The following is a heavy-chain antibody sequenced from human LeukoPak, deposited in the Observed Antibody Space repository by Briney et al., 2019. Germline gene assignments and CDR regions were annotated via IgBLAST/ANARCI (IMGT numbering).Heavy chain of an antibody. J-gene: IGHJ4*02. CDR2: ISYDGSSK. Sequence: GGSLRLSCAASGFTFSSYAMHWVRQAPGKGLEWVAVISYDGSSKYYADSVKGRFTISRDNSKNTLYLQMNSLRAEDTAVYYCASEGTKDHWGQGTLVTVSS. V-gene: IGHV3-30-3*01. CDR3: ASEGTKDH. D-gene: IGHD1-7*01. CDR1: GFTFSSYA.